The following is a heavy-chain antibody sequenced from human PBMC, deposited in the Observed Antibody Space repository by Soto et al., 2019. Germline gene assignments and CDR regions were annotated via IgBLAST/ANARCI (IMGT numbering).Heavy chain of an antibody. CDR2: ISGSGGST. CDR1: LFTFSIFA. Sequence: LXGSWAASLFTFSIFAMSWVRQSPGKGLEWVSTISGSGGSTYYADAVKGRFSISRDNSMGTLYLQMKSLRVEDTAIYYCAKEVSLGSTVDLGYWGQGTLVTVSS. J-gene: IGHJ4*02. V-gene: IGHV3-23*01. D-gene: IGHD7-27*01. CDR3: AKEVSLGSTVDLGY.